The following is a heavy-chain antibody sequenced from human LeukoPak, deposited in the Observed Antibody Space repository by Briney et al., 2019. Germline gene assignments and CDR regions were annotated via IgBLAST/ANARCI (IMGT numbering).Heavy chain of an antibody. D-gene: IGHD3-22*01. CDR2: INPNTGGT. J-gene: IGHJ4*02. CDR3: ARGGGYDTSNYNTK. V-gene: IGHV1-2*02. Sequence: ASVKVSCKASGYTFTGYYMHWVRQAPGQGLEWMGWINPNTGGTNYAQKFQGRVTMTRDTSISTAYMDLRRLRSDDTAVYYCARGGGYDTSNYNTKWGQGSLVTVSS. CDR1: GYTFTGYY.